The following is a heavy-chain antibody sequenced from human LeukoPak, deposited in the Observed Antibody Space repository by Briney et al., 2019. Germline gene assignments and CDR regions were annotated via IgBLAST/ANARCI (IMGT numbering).Heavy chain of an antibody. J-gene: IGHJ4*02. CDR3: ARAYYYDSSGYFYTYYFDY. Sequence: SVKVSCKASGYTFTSYGISWVRQAPGQGLEWMGGIIPIFGTANYAQKFQGRVTITADKSTSTAYMELSSLRSEDTAVYYCARAYYYDSSGYFYTYYFDYWGQGTLVTVSS. D-gene: IGHD3-22*01. V-gene: IGHV1-69*06. CDR2: IIPIFGTA. CDR1: GYTFTSYG.